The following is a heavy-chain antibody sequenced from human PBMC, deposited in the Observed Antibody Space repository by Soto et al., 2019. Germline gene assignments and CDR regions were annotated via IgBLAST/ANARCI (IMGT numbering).Heavy chain of an antibody. CDR1: GYTFTSYG. CDR3: ARDWVAAAGKVRFDY. V-gene: IGHV1-18*01. J-gene: IGHJ4*02. CDR2: ISAYNGNT. D-gene: IGHD6-13*01. Sequence: SVRVSCKASGYTFTSYGISRVRQAPGQGLEWMGWISAYNGNTNYAQKLQGRVTMTTDTSTSTAYMELRSLRSDDTAVYYCARDWVAAAGKVRFDYWGQGTLVTVSS.